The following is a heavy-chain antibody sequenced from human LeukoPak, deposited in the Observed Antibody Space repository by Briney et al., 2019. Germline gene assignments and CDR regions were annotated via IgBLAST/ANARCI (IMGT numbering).Heavy chain of an antibody. CDR1: GAFIREYY. J-gene: IGHJ3*02. Sequence: PSETLSLTCAVSGAFIREYYWSWIRQPPGKGPEWIGYIYGNGTTFYNPSLKSRVTMSVDTSRNRFSLNLRSVTAADTAVYYSARTRCSRTSCYDGRGNAFDIWGQGTRVAVSA. CDR2: IYGNGTT. D-gene: IGHD2-2*01. V-gene: IGHV4-4*09. CDR3: ARTRCSRTSCYDGRGNAFDI.